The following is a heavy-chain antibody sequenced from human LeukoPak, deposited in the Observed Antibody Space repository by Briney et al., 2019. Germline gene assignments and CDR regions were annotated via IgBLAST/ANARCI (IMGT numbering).Heavy chain of an antibody. CDR2: ISSSSSTI. D-gene: IGHD3-3*01. V-gene: IGHV3-48*01. Sequence: PGGSLRLSCAASGFTFNTYGMNWVRQAPGKGLEWVSYISSSSSTIYYADSVRGRFTISRDNAKNSLYLQMNSLRAEDTAVYYCARPGGMEQFLEWLPFDYWGQGTLVTVSS. CDR3: ARPGGMEQFLEWLPFDY. CDR1: GFTFNTYG. J-gene: IGHJ4*02.